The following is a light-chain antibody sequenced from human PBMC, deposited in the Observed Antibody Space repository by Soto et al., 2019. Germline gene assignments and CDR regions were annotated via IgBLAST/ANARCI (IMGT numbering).Light chain of an antibody. CDR3: SSYTSSSTLAFYV. Sequence: QAVVTQPASVSGSPGQSITISCTGTSSDVGGYNYVSWYQQHPGKAPKLMIYEVSNRPSGVSNRFSGSKSGNTASLTISGLQAEDEADYYCSSYTSSSTLAFYVFGTGTKVTVL. V-gene: IGLV2-14*01. J-gene: IGLJ1*01. CDR2: EVS. CDR1: SSDVGGYNY.